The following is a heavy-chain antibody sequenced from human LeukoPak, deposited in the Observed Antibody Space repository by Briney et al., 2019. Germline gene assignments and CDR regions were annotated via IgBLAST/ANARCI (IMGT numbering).Heavy chain of an antibody. Sequence: GGSLRLSCAASGFTFSSYTMSWVRQAPGKGLEWVSTITTSDGNTYYADSVKGRFTVSRDNSKNTLFLQMNSLRAEDTAVYYCAYYYDSIPFDYWGQGTLVTVSS. V-gene: IGHV3-23*01. J-gene: IGHJ4*02. CDR1: GFTFSSYT. CDR2: ITTSDGNT. CDR3: AYYYDSIPFDY. D-gene: IGHD3-22*01.